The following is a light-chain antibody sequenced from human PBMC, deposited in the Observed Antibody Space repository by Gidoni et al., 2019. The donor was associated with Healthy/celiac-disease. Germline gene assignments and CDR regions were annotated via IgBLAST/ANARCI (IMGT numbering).Light chain of an antibody. CDR3: LLYYGGAQRGV. J-gene: IGLJ2*01. CDR1: TGAVTSGYY. V-gene: IGLV7-43*01. Sequence: QTVVTQEPSLTVSPGGTVTLTCASSTGAVTSGYYPNWFQQKPGQAPRALIYSTSNKQPWTPARFSGSLLGGKAALTLSGVQPEDEAEYYCLLYYGGAQRGVFGGGTKLTVL. CDR2: STS.